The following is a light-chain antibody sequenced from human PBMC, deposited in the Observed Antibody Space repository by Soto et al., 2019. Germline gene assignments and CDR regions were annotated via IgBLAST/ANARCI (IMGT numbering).Light chain of an antibody. V-gene: IGKV3-20*01. CDR3: QQYGTAPLT. J-gene: IGKJ4*01. Sequence: EIVLTQSPGILSLSPGERATLSCRASQSVPSSYLAWYQQKPGQAPRLLIFTASTRATGIPDRFSGSGFGTDFTLTVSRLEPEDSAVYYCQQYGTAPLTFGGGAKVEI. CDR1: QSVPSSY. CDR2: TAS.